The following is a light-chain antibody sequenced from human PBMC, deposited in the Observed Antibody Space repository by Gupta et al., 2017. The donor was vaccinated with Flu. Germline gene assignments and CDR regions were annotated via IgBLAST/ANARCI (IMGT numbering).Light chain of an antibody. J-gene: IGLJ3*02. V-gene: IGLV1-40*01. CDR1: SSNIGAGYH. CDR2: GNN. CDR3: QSYDSGLSAWV. Sequence: QSVLTQPPSVSGAPGQRVTISCTGSSSNIGAGYHVHWYQQLPGAAPRLLIYGNNNRPSGVPDRFSGSKSGTSASLAITGLQAEDESDYYCQSYDSGLSAWVFGGGTKLTVL.